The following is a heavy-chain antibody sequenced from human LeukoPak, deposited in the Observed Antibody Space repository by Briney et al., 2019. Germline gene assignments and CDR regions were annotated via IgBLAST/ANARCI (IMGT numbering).Heavy chain of an antibody. J-gene: IGHJ4*02. CDR2: ISYDGSNK. V-gene: IGHV3-30-3*01. Sequence: PGGSLRLSCAASGFTFSSYAMSWVRQAPGKGLEWVAVISYDGSNKYYADSVKGRFTISRDNSKNTLYLQMNSLRAEDTAVYYCARRLRGGREFDYWGQGTLVTVSS. D-gene: IGHD4-17*01. CDR3: ARRLRGGREFDY. CDR1: GFTFSSYA.